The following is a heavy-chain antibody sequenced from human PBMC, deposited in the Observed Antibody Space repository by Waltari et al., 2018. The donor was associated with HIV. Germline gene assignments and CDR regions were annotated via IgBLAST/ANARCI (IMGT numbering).Heavy chain of an antibody. Sequence: QLQLQESGPGLVKPSETLSLTCTVSGGSISSSSYYWGWIRQPPGKGLEWIGSIYYSGSTYYNPSLKSRVTISVDTSKNQFSLKLSSVTAADTAVYYCARRGCSSTSCYYYFDYWGQGTLVTVSS. CDR3: ARRGCSSTSCYYYFDY. CDR2: IYYSGST. J-gene: IGHJ4*02. V-gene: IGHV4-39*01. CDR1: GGSISSSSYY. D-gene: IGHD2-2*01.